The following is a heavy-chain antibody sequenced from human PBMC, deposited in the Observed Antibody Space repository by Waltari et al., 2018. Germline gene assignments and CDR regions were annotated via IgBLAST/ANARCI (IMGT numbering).Heavy chain of an antibody. D-gene: IGHD2-2*01. V-gene: IGHV4-34*01. J-gene: IGHJ5*02. Sequence: QVQLQQWGAGLLKPSETLSLTCAVYGGSFSGYYWSWIRQPPGKGLEWIGEINHSGSTNYNPSLKSRVTISVDTSKNQFSLKLSSVTAADTAVYYCARGLGYCSSTSCRNWFDPWGQGTLVTVSS. CDR1: GGSFSGYY. CDR3: ARGLGYCSSTSCRNWFDP. CDR2: INHSGST.